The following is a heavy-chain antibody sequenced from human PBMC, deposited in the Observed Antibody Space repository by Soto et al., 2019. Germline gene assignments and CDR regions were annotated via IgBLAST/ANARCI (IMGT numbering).Heavy chain of an antibody. CDR1: GYTFTDYY. CDR3: ARDWYYYDSSGYSKPVCYYYYGMDV. CDR2: INPNNGDT. V-gene: IGHV1-2*06. D-gene: IGHD3-22*01. J-gene: IGHJ6*02. Sequence: GASVKVSCKASGYTFTDYYIHWVRQAPGQGLEWMGRINPNNGDTSFAPKFQGRVTMTRDTSISTAYMQLSRLRSDDTAVYYCARDWYYYDSSGYSKPVCYYYYGMDVWGQGTTVTVSS.